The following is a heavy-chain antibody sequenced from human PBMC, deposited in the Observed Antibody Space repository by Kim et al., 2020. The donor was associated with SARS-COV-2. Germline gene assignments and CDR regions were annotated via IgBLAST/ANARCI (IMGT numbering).Heavy chain of an antibody. CDR1: GFTVSSNY. CDR2: IYSGGST. D-gene: IGHD6-19*01. CDR3: AREERDSSGFDY. J-gene: IGHJ4*02. Sequence: GGSLRLSCAASGFTVSSNYMSWVRQAPGKGLEWVSVIYSGGSTYYADSVKGRFTISRDNSKNTLYLQMNSLRAEDTAVYYCAREERDSSGFDYWGQGSLVTVSS. V-gene: IGHV3-53*01.